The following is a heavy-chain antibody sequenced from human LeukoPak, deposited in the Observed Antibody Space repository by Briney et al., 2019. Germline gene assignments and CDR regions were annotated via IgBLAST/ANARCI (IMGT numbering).Heavy chain of an antibody. CDR1: GGSISGYS. CDR3: ARDNPAGP. V-gene: IGHV4-4*07. J-gene: IGHJ5*02. Sequence: SETLSLTCTVSGGSISGYSWSWIRQSAGKGLEWIGRIYTSGRTNYNPSFKSRVTMSIDTSKKQFSLKLTSVIAADTAVYYCARDNPAGPWGQGTLVTVSS. D-gene: IGHD1-14*01. CDR2: IYTSGRT.